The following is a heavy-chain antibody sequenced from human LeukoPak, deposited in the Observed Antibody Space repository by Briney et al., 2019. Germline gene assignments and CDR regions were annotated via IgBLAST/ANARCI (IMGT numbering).Heavy chain of an antibody. CDR2: IIPIFGTA. CDR3: ARDRRWLQGVFDY. D-gene: IGHD5-24*01. J-gene: IGHJ4*02. V-gene: IGHV1-69*13. Sequence: GASVKVSCKASGGTFSSYAISWVRQAPGQGLEWMGGIIPIFGTANYAQKFQGRVTITADESTSTAYMELSSLRSEDTAVYYCARDRRWLQGVFDYWGQGTLVTVSS. CDR1: GGTFSSYA.